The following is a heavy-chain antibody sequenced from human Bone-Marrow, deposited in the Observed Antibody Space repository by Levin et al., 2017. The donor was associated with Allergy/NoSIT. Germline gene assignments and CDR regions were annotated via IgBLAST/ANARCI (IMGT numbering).Heavy chain of an antibody. V-gene: IGHV1-2*06. CDR3: ARDYFGRSGYFRDHY. CDR1: GYTFTDYY. Sequence: ASVKVSCKASGYTFTDYYMHWMRQAPGQGLEWVGRINPNSGGTNYAQKFQGRVTMTRDTSITTAYMELSSLRSDDTAVYYCARDYFGRSGYFRDHYWGQGTLVTVSS. J-gene: IGHJ4*02. D-gene: IGHD3-22*01. CDR2: INPNSGGT.